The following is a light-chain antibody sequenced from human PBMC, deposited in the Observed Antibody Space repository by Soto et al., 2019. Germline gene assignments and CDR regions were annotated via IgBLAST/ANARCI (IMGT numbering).Light chain of an antibody. Sequence: QSVLTQPASVSGSPGQSITISCTGTSSDVGGYKYVSWYQQHPDKAPKLLIDEDTKRPSAVSERFSGSRSGNTASLTISGLQADDEADYYCSSDSPTGVRLFGGGTKLTVL. CDR1: SSDVGGYKY. J-gene: IGLJ2*01. CDR2: EDT. V-gene: IGLV2-14*03. CDR3: SSDSPTGVRL.